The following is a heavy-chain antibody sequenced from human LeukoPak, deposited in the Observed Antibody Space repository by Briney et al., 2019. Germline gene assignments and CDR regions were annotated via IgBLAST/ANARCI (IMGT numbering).Heavy chain of an antibody. CDR1: GFTFSSNS. Sequence: GGSLRLSCAASGFTFSSNSMNWVRQVPGKGLDWVSSISSTSSNTYYADSVKGRFTISRDNAKNSLYLQMNSLRAEDTAVYYCAKDGNIVVVPAGTDYYYMDVWGKGTTVTVSS. D-gene: IGHD2-2*01. V-gene: IGHV3-21*01. CDR2: ISSTSSNT. J-gene: IGHJ6*03. CDR3: AKDGNIVVVPAGTDYYYMDV.